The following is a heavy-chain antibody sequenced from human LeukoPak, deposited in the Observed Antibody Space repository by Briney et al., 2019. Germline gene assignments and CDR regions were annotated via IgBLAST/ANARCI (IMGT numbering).Heavy chain of an antibody. D-gene: IGHD6-13*01. Sequence: GGSLRLSCAASGFTVSSNYMSWVRLAPGKGLEWVSVIYSGGSTYYADSVKGRFTISRDNSKNTLYLQMNSLRAEDTAVYYCALLGAAGREYFQHWGQGTLVTVSS. J-gene: IGHJ1*01. CDR3: ALLGAAGREYFQH. CDR1: GFTVSSNY. CDR2: IYSGGST. V-gene: IGHV3-53*01.